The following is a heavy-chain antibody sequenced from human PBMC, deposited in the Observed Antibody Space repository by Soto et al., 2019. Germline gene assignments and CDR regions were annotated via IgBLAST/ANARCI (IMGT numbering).Heavy chain of an antibody. V-gene: IGHV1-18*01. Sequence: ASVKVSCKASGYTVTSYGISWVRQAPGQGLEWMGWISAYNGNTNYAQKLQGRVTMTTDTSTSTAYMELRSLRSDDTAVYYCASGPVVVAATRYDYWGQGTLVTVSS. J-gene: IGHJ4*02. CDR3: ASGPVVVAATRYDY. D-gene: IGHD2-15*01. CDR2: ISAYNGNT. CDR1: GYTVTSYG.